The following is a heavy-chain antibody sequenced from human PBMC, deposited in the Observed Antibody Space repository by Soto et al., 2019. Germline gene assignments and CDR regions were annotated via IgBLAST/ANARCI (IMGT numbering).Heavy chain of an antibody. D-gene: IGHD5-12*01. CDR3: GVLVATINYYYYGMDV. CDR2: IYTAGST. Sequence: GGSLRLSCAASGFAVSSNYMSWVRQAPGKGLEWVSAIYTAGSTYYAGSVKGRFTISRDNSKNTLYLQMNSLRAEDTAVYYCGVLVATINYYYYGMDVWGQGTMVTVSS. J-gene: IGHJ6*02. CDR1: GFAVSSNY. V-gene: IGHV3-66*01.